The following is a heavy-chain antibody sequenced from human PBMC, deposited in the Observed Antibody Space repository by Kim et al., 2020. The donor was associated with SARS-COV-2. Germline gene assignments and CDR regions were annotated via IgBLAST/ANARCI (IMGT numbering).Heavy chain of an antibody. Sequence: SETLSLTCAVYGGSFSGYYWSWIRQPPGKGLEWIGEINHSGSTNYNPSLKSRVTISVDTSKNQFSLKLSSVTAADTAVYYCARGLWFGELLSPPYFDYWG. J-gene: IGHJ4*01. CDR3: ARGLWFGELLSPPYFDY. V-gene: IGHV4-34*01. CDR1: GGSFSGYY. D-gene: IGHD3-10*01. CDR2: INHSGST.